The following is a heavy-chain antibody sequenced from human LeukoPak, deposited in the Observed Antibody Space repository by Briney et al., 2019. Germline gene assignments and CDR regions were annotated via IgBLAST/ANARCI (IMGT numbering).Heavy chain of an antibody. CDR1: GFTFSSYS. CDR3: AKGLLRYFDWFLFDY. J-gene: IGHJ4*02. CDR2: IRYDGSNK. D-gene: IGHD3-9*01. Sequence: GGSLRLSCAASGFTFSSYSMNWVRQAPGKGLEWVAFIRYDGSNKYYADSVKGRFTISRDNSKNTLYLQMNSLRAEDTAVYYCAKGLLRYFDWFLFDYWGQGTLVTVSS. V-gene: IGHV3-30*02.